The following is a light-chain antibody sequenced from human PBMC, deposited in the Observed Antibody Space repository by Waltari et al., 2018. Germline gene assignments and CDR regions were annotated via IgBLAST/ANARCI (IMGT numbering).Light chain of an antibody. Sequence: QSVLTQPPSASGTPGQRVTISCSGSSPNIESNTVNWYQQLPGTAPKLHIYSNNQRPSGVPDRFSGSKSGTSASLAISGLQSEDEADYYCAAWDDSLNGYVFGTGTKVTVL. CDR2: SNN. J-gene: IGLJ1*01. CDR1: SPNIESNT. CDR3: AAWDDSLNGYV. V-gene: IGLV1-44*01.